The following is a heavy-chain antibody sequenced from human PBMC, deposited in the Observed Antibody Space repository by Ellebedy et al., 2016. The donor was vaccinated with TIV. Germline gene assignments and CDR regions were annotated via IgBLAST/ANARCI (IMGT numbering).Heavy chain of an antibody. CDR3: ARGLGESQDY. CDR1: SGSFSGYY. CDR2: INHSGST. V-gene: IGHV4-34*01. J-gene: IGHJ4*02. D-gene: IGHD4-17*01. Sequence: MPSETLSLTCAVYSGSFSGYYWSWIRQPPGKGLEWIGEINHSGSTHYNPSLKSRVTISVDTSKNQFSLNLSSVTAADTAVYYCARGLGESQDYWGQGTLVTVSS.